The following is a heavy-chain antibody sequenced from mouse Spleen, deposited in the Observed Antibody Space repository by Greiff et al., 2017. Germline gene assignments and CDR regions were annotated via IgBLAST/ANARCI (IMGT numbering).Heavy chain of an antibody. CDR2: ISGGGGNT. Sequence: EVQLVESGGGLVKPGGSLKLSCAASGFTFSSYTMSWVRQTPEKRLEWVATISGGGGNTYYPDSVKGRFTISRDNAKNTLYLQMSSLRSEDTALYYCERQFSSYYGSRRYAMDYGGQGTSVTVSS. CDR1: GFTFSSYT. CDR3: ERQFSSYYGSRRYAMDY. V-gene: IGHV5-9*01. J-gene: IGHJ4*01. D-gene: IGHD1-1*01.